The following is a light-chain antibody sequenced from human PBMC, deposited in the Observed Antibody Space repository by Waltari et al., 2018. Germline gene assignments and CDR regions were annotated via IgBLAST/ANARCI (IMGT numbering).Light chain of an antibody. CDR1: ELGLRF. V-gene: IGLV3-1*01. CDR2: QNA. Sequence: SYELTQPPSVSVSPGQTASITCSRHELGLRFVCWYQQKPGPSPLLRSYQNARRPSGIPGQFSGSNSGNTATLTISGTQAMDEADYYCQAWDRGTWGVFGGGTRLTVL. CDR3: QAWDRGTWGV. J-gene: IGLJ2*01.